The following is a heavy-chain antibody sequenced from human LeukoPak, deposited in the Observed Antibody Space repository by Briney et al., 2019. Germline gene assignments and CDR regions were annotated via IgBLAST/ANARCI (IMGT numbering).Heavy chain of an antibody. J-gene: IGHJ4*02. Sequence: GGSLRLSCAASGLSFSSYGMSWVREAPGAGLEWVSAICGSGGSTYYADSVKGRFTISRDNSKNKLYLQMDSLRAEARAVYTCSNDWVPTVTFFDFWRQGTLHRVPS. CDR3: SNDWVPTVTFFDF. D-gene: IGHD4-17*01. CDR2: ICGSGGST. CDR1: GLSFSSYG. V-gene: IGHV3-23*01.